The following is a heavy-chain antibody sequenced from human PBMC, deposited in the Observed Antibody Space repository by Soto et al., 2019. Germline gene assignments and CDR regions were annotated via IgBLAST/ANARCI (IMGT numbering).Heavy chain of an antibody. V-gene: IGHV3-23*01. CDR2: ISGSGGTT. Sequence: EVQLLESGGGLVQPGGSLRLSCAASGFTFSSYAMTWVRQAPGKGLEWVSDISGSGGTTYYADSVRGRFTISRDNSKNTLYLQMNSLRAEDTAVYYCAKGAGSGNSRPDYWGQGTLVTVSS. J-gene: IGHJ4*02. D-gene: IGHD3-10*01. CDR1: GFTFSSYA. CDR3: AKGAGSGNSRPDY.